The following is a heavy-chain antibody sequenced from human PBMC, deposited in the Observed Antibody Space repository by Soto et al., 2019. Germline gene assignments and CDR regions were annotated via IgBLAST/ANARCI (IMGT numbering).Heavy chain of an antibody. D-gene: IGHD1-1*01. J-gene: IGHJ6*02. V-gene: IGHV5-51*01. Sequence: QSGAEVKKPGESLRISCQGFGFSFTNYWIAWVRQMPDKGLEWLGIIDPSDSDTKYSPAFQGQATISGDKSISTAYLQGSSLKASDTAMYYCAKGLFLTTYGMDGWGQGTTVTVSS. CDR2: IDPSDSDT. CDR1: GFSFTNYW. CDR3: AKGLFLTTYGMDG.